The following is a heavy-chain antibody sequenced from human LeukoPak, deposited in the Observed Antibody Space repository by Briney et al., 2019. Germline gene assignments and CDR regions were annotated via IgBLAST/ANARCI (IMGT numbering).Heavy chain of an antibody. V-gene: IGHV3-49*04. J-gene: IGHJ4*02. CDR3: SYSGHNDY. CDR2: IRSKAYGGTT. CDR1: GFTFGDYA. Sequence: GGSLRLSCTASGFTFGDYAMSWVRQAPGKGLEWVGFIRSKAYGGTTEYAASVKGRFTISRDDSKSIAYLQMNSLKTEDTAVYYCSYSGHNDYWGQGTLVTVSS. D-gene: IGHD3-10*01.